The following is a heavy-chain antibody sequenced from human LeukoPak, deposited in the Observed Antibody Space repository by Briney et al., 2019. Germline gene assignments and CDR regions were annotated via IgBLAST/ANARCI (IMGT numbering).Heavy chain of an antibody. Sequence: GGSLRLSCAASGVTFSSYWMAWVRQAPGKGLGWLANIKQDGSEKHYVDYVKGRFTISRDNAKNSLYLQMNSLRVEDTAVYYCARDDGGSLDIWGQGTMVTVSS. V-gene: IGHV3-7*05. D-gene: IGHD1-26*01. CDR2: IKQDGSEK. CDR1: GVTFSSYW. J-gene: IGHJ3*02. CDR3: ARDDGGSLDI.